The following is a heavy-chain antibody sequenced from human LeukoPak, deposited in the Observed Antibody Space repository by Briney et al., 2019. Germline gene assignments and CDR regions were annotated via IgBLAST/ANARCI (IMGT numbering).Heavy chain of an antibody. V-gene: IGHV3-7*01. Sequence: GGSLRLACAASGFTFSSHWMSWVRQAPGKGLEWVANIKQDGSEKYYVDSVKGRFTISRDNAKNSLYLQMNSLRAEDTAVYYCARVYCSGGSCYSDNDAFDIWGQGTMVTVSS. J-gene: IGHJ3*02. CDR2: IKQDGSEK. CDR1: GFTFSSHW. CDR3: ARVYCSGGSCYSDNDAFDI. D-gene: IGHD2-15*01.